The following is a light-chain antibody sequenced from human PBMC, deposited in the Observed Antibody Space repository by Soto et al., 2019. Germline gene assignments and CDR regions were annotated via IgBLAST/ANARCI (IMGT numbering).Light chain of an antibody. CDR3: SSYTTSNTRQIV. CDR2: DVT. Sequence: QSVLTQPASVSGSPGQSITISCPGTSSDVGGYNYVSWYQHHPGKAPKLIIYDVTNRPSGVSNPFSGSKSGNTASLTISGLQPEDEADYYCSSYTTSNTRQIVLGTGTKVTVL. J-gene: IGLJ1*01. V-gene: IGLV2-14*03. CDR1: SSDVGGYNY.